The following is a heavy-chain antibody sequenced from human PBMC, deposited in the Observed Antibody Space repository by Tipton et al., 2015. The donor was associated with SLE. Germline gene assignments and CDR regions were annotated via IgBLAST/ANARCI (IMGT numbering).Heavy chain of an antibody. D-gene: IGHD1-1*01. CDR2: IIPIFGTA. J-gene: IGHJ6*03. Sequence: QSGAEVKKPGSSVKVSCKASGGTFSSYAISWVRQAPGQGLEWMGGIIPIFGTANYAQKFQGRVTITTDESTSTAYMELSSLRSEDTAVYYCARAPRTAGWDYYYYMDVWGKGTTVTVSS. V-gene: IGHV1-69*05. CDR3: ARAPRTAGWDYYYYMDV. CDR1: GGTFSSYA.